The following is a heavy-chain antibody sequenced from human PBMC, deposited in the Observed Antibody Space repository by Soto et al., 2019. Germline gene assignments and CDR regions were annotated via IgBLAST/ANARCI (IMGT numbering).Heavy chain of an antibody. CDR3: ARDFTSSSSDP. V-gene: IGHV1-69*01. CDR2: IIPIFGTA. CDR1: GGTFSSYA. Sequence: QVQLVQSGAEVKKPGSSVKVSCKASGGTFSSYAITWVRQAPGQGLEWMGGIIPIFGTANYAQKFQGRVTITADESLTTDYMELSSLSSEETAVYYCARDFTSSSSDPWGQGTLVTVSS. D-gene: IGHD2-2*01. J-gene: IGHJ5*02.